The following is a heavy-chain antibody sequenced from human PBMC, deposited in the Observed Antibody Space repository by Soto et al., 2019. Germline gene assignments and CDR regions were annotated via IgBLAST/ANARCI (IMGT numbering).Heavy chain of an antibody. D-gene: IGHD1-1*01. CDR3: AGQRANIYYYGMDV. J-gene: IGHJ6*02. V-gene: IGHV4-59*01. CDR1: GGSISSYY. Sequence: QVQLQESGPGLVKPSETLSLTCTVSGGSISSYYWSWIRQPPGKGLEWIGYIYYSGSTNYNPSLKSRVTISVDTSKNHFSLKLSSVTAADTAVYYCAGQRANIYYYGMDVWGQGTTVTVSS. CDR2: IYYSGST.